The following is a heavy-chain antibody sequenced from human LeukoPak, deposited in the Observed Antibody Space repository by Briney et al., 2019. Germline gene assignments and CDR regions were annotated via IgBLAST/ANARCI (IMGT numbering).Heavy chain of an antibody. V-gene: IGHV1-2*04. CDR2: INPNSGGT. CDR3: ARGSVLRYSDY. Sequence: ASVKVSCKASGYTFTGYYMHWVRQAPGQGLEWMGWINPNSGGTNYAQKFQGWVTMTRDTSISTAYMELSSLRSEDTAVYYCARGSVLRYSDYWGQGTLVTVSS. J-gene: IGHJ4*02. CDR1: GYTFTGYY. D-gene: IGHD3-9*01.